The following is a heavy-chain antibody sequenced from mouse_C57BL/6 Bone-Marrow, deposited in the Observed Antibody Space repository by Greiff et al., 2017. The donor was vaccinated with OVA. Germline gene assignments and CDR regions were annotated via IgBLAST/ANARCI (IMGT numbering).Heavy chain of an antibody. CDR3: ARRGWLLRGYAMDY. CDR1: GYTFTDYY. J-gene: IGHJ4*01. V-gene: IGHV1-19*01. CDR2: INPYNGGT. Sequence: VQLQQSGPVLVKPGASVKMSCKASGYTFTDYYMNWVKQSHGKSLEWIGVINPYNGGTSYNQKFKGKATLTVDKSSSTAYMELNSLTSEDSAVYYCARRGWLLRGYAMDYWGQGTSVTVSS. D-gene: IGHD2-3*01.